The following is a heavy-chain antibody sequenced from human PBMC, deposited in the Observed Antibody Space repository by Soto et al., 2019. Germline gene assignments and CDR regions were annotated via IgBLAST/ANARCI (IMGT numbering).Heavy chain of an antibody. CDR2: FDPEDGET. Sequence: GASVKVSCKASGYTLTELSMHWVRQAPGKGLEWMGGFDPEDGETIYAQKFQGRVTMTEDTSTDTAYMELSSLRSEGTAVYYCATFPLIDYDSSGSFFDYWGQGTLVTVSS. CDR1: GYTLTELS. D-gene: IGHD3-22*01. CDR3: ATFPLIDYDSSGSFFDY. V-gene: IGHV1-24*01. J-gene: IGHJ4*02.